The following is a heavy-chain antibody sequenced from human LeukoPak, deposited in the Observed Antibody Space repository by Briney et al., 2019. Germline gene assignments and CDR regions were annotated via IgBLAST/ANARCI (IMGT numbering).Heavy chain of an antibody. CDR3: ARVDRYHFYLDV. CDR2: IIPLFGTA. V-gene: IGHV1-69*05. Sequence: ASVKVSCKASGGTFNTYTITWVRQAPGQGLEWMGGIIPLFGTANFAQKFQGRVTLTTDESTSTAYMELSSLIPEDTAIYYCARVDRYHFYLDVWGKGTTVTVSS. J-gene: IGHJ6*03. CDR1: GGTFNTYT.